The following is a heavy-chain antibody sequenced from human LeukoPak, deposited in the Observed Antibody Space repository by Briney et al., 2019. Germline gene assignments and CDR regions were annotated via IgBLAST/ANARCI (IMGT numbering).Heavy chain of an antibody. CDR3: ARVVVPAAIGGFDY. D-gene: IGHD2-2*02. CDR2: INPSGGST. Sequence: ASVKVSCKASGYTFTSYYMHWVRQAPGQGLEWMGIINPSGGSTSYAQKFQGRVTMTRDTSISTAYMELSRLRSDDTAVYYCARVVVPAAIGGFDYWGQGTLVTVSS. V-gene: IGHV1-46*01. CDR1: GYTFTSYY. J-gene: IGHJ4*02.